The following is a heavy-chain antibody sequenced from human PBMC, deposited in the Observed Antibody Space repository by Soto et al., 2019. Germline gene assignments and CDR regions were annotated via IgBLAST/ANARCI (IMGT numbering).Heavy chain of an antibody. V-gene: IGHV3-11*01. D-gene: IGHD3-16*01. CDR3: ASLSGGDYVDY. Sequence: GGSLRLSCAASGFTFSDSYMSWIRQAPGKGLEWVSYISSGDSTIYYADSVKGRFTISRDNAKNSLYLQMNSLGPEDTAVYYCASLSGGDYVDYWGQGSLVTVSS. CDR2: ISSGDSTI. J-gene: IGHJ4*02. CDR1: GFTFSDSY.